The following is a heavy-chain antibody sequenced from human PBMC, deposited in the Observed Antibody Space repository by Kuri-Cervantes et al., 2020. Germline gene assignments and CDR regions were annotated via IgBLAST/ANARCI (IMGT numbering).Heavy chain of an antibody. V-gene: IGHV1-18*01. J-gene: IGHJ4*02. CDR3: ARSRSGWYYFDY. CDR2: ISAYNGNT. Sequence: ASVKVSCKASGYTFTSYDINWVRQATGQGLEWMGWISAYNGNTNYAQKLQGRVTMTTDTSTSTAYTELRSLRSDDTAVYYCARSRSGWYYFDYWGQGTLVTVSS. CDR1: GYTFTSYD. D-gene: IGHD6-19*01.